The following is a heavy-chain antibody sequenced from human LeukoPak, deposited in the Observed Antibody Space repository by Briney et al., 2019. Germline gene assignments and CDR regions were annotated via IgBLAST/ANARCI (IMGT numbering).Heavy chain of an antibody. CDR2: IYSGGST. D-gene: IGHD1-26*01. V-gene: IGHV3-66*02. J-gene: IGHJ3*02. CDR3: ARVSLSGSYYYAFDI. CDR1: GFTASSNY. Sequence: GGSLRLSCAASGFTASSNYTSWVRQAPGKGLEWVSVIYSGGSTYYADSVKGRFTISRDNSKNTLYLQMNSLRAEDTAVYYCARVSLSGSYYYAFDIWGQGTMVTVSS.